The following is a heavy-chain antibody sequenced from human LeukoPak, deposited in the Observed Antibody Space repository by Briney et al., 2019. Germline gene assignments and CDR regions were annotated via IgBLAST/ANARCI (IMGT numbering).Heavy chain of an antibody. D-gene: IGHD6-13*01. CDR2: ISDSGDTT. CDR3: APDLRGSAWSLDN. Sequence: GESLRLSCVASGFTFSNYNMNWVRQAPGKGLEWVSFISDSGDTTLYADSAKGRFTISRDNSKSTLYLQLNSLRAEDTALYYCAPDLRGSAWSLDNWGQGTLVTVSS. J-gene: IGHJ4*02. V-gene: IGHV3-23*01. CDR1: GFTFSNYN.